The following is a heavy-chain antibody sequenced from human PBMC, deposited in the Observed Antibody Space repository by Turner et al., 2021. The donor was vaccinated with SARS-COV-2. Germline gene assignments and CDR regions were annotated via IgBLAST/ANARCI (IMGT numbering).Heavy chain of an antibody. CDR2: RKQDGNEK. CDR1: GFIFSDYW. CDR3: ARNRGYSSFDY. D-gene: IGHD5-18*01. V-gene: IGHV3-7*04. Sequence: EVQLVESGGGLVQPGGSLRLSCAASGFIFSDYWMDWGRQAPGRGVEWVASRKQDGNEKYSVGSGKGRFTISRDNAKNSLYRQMNSLRAEDTAVYYCARNRGYSSFDYWGQGTLVTVSS. J-gene: IGHJ4*02.